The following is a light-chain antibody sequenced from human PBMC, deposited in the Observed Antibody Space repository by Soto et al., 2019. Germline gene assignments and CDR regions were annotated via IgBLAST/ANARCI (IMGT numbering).Light chain of an antibody. V-gene: IGKV3-20*01. CDR1: QSVSSSY. Sequence: EIVLTQSPGTLSLSPGERATLSCRASQSVSSSYLAWYQQRPGQAPRLLIYGASSRATGITDRFSGSGSGTDFTLTISSLEPEDFAVYFCQHYGSSPRKFGQGTKVEVK. CDR3: QHYGSSPRK. J-gene: IGKJ1*01. CDR2: GAS.